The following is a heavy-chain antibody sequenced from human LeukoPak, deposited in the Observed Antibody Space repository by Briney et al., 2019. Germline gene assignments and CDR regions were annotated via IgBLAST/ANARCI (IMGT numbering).Heavy chain of an antibody. CDR2: IYYSGSA. CDR3: ARGRNYYGSVDY. CDR1: GGSIPSKTYY. D-gene: IGHD3-10*01. Sequence: SETLSLTCTVSGGSIPSKTYYGGWIRQSPVKGLEWIGTIYYSGSAYYNPSLKSRVAISVDTSKNQFSLKLSSVTAADTAVYYCARGRNYYGSVDYWGQGTLVTVSS. J-gene: IGHJ4*02. V-gene: IGHV4-39*07.